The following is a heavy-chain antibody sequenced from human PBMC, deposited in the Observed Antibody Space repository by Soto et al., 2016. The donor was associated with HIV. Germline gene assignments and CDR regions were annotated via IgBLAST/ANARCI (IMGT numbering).Heavy chain of an antibody. J-gene: IGHJ3*02. CDR1: GFTFSTYA. CDR3: ARAFGLGSTFDI. V-gene: IGHV3-64*01. Sequence: EVQLVESGGGLVQPGGSLRLSCAASGFTFSTYAMHWVRQAPGKGLEYVSAISDNGGKTYYASSVKGRLTVSRDNSKNTLFLQMGSLRAEDMAVYYCARAFGLGSTFDIWGQGTMVTVSS. CDR2: ISDNGGKT. D-gene: IGHD3-16*01.